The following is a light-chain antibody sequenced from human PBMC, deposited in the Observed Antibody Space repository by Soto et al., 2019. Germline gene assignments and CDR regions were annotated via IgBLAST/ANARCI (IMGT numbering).Light chain of an antibody. J-gene: IGLJ1*01. V-gene: IGLV2-14*03. Sequence: QSVLTQPASVSGSPGQSITISCTGTSSDVGSYNFVSWYQHHPGKAPKLMIYDVSDRPSGGSNRVSGSKSTNTTPLTNSGLEAEDQGDYFSSSYSSSSTYVFRSGTKLTVL. CDR3: SSYSSSSTYV. CDR2: DVS. CDR1: SSDVGSYNF.